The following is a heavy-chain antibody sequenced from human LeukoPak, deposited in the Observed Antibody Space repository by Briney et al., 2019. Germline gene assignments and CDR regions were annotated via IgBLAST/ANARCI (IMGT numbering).Heavy chain of an antibody. V-gene: IGHV3-43D*04. CDR2: IKWDGGST. J-gene: IGHJ4*02. Sequence: QAGGSMRLSCAVSGFTFDDYAMEWDRQAEGKGMEWVSLIKWDGGSTYYADSVKGRFIISREKRKNSLYMQMNSQRGEDTALYYCTATRDKFVWANHLSDHWGQGTLVTVSS. CDR1: GFTFDDYA. CDR3: TATRDKFVWANHLSDH. D-gene: IGHD3-16*01.